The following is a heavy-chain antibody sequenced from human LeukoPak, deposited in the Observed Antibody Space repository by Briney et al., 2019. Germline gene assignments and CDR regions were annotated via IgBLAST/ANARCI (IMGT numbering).Heavy chain of an antibody. CDR2: IKQDGTEK. J-gene: IGHJ4*02. Sequence: GGSLRLSCAASGFTFSNYWMTWVRQAPGKGLEWVANIKQDGTEKYYVDSVKGRFTISRDNAENSLYLQMNSLRAEDTAVYYCTRDTGCPGGTCYSFYDYWGQGTLVSVSS. D-gene: IGHD2-15*01. V-gene: IGHV3-7*01. CDR3: TRDTGCPGGTCYSFYDY. CDR1: GFTFSNYW.